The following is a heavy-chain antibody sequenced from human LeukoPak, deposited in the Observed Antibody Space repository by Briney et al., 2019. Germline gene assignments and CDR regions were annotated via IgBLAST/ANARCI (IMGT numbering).Heavy chain of an antibody. CDR3: ANRGDQHY. CDR2: IRSRVSSYPT. J-gene: IGHJ4*02. Sequence: GGSVRLSCGAWGFTFRDSAMHGVRQASGKGLEWVGCIRSRVSSYPTAFAASVEHTFIISRDDSTNTVYLQLNNLKAHDTAVYYFANRGDQHYWGQGTLVTVSS. D-gene: IGHD3-10*01. V-gene: IGHV3-73*01. CDR1: GFTFRDSA.